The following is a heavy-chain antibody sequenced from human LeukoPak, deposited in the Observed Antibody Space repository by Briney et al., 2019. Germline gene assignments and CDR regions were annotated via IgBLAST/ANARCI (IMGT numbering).Heavy chain of an antibody. Sequence: GGSLRLSCAASGFTFSDYYMSWIRQAPGKGLEWVSYISSSSSYTNYADSVKGRFTISRDNAKNSLYLQMNSLRAEDTAVYYCARRMATVIDFDYWGQGTLVTVSS. J-gene: IGHJ4*02. CDR2: ISSSSSYT. D-gene: IGHD5-24*01. CDR1: GFTFSDYY. V-gene: IGHV3-11*03. CDR3: ARRMATVIDFDY.